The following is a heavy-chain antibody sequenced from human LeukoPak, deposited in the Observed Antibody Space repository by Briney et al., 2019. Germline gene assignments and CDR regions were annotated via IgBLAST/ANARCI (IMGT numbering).Heavy chain of an antibody. CDR3: ARTPYYDSSGYYNDY. CDR2: IYYIGST. V-gene: IGHV4-61*01. CDR1: GGSISSSSYY. Sequence: SETLSLTCTVSGGSISSSSYYWRWIRQPPGKGLEWIGYIYYIGSTNYNPSLKSRVTISVDTSKNQFSLKLRSVTAADTAVYYCARTPYYDSSGYYNDYWGQGTLVTVSS. D-gene: IGHD3-22*01. J-gene: IGHJ4*02.